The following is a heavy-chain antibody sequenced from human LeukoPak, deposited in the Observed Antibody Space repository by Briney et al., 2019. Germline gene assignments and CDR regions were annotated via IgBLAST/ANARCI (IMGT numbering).Heavy chain of an antibody. CDR3: ARVFGDYNWFDP. CDR1: GYTFTSYD. Sequence: EASVKVSCKASGYTFTSYDINWVRQAPGQGLEWMGWISAYNGNTNYAQKLQGRVTMTTDTSTSTAYMELRSLRSDDTAVYYCARVFGDYNWFDPWGQGTLVTVSS. D-gene: IGHD3-16*01. V-gene: IGHV1-18*01. CDR2: ISAYNGNT. J-gene: IGHJ5*02.